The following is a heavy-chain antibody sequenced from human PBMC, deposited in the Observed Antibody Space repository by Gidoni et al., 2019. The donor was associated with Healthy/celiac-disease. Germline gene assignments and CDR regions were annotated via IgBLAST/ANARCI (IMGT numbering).Heavy chain of an antibody. V-gene: IGHV3-43*01. D-gene: IGHD2-15*01. CDR2: ISWDGGST. CDR1: GFTFDDYT. CDR3: AKDNEDLRYFDY. Sequence: EVQLVESGGVVVQPGGSLRLSCAASGFTFDDYTMHWVRQAPGKGLEWVSLISWDGGSTYYADSVKGRFTISRDNSKNSLYLQMNSLRTEDTALYYCAKDNEDLRYFDYWGQGTLVTVSS. J-gene: IGHJ4*02.